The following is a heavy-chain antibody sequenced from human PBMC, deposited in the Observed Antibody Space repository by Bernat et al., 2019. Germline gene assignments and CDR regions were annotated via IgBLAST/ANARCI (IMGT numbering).Heavy chain of an antibody. CDR2: ISYDGSNK. D-gene: IGHD3-16*01. Sequence: QVQLVESGGGVVQPGRSLRLSCAASGFTFSSYAMHWVRQAPGKGLEWVAVISYDGSNKYYADSVKGRCTISRDNSKNTLYLQMNSLRAEDTAVYYCARDGGRLLFDYWGQGTLVTVSS. V-gene: IGHV3-30-3*01. CDR1: GFTFSSYA. CDR3: ARDGGRLLFDY. J-gene: IGHJ4*02.